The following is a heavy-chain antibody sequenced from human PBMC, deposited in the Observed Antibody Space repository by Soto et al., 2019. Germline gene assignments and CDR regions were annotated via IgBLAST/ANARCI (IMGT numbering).Heavy chain of an antibody. V-gene: IGHV3-74*01. D-gene: IGHD3-9*01. CDR1: GFTFXSYW. CDR3: ARQWTNYDILTGYFQYYFDY. CDR2: INSDGSST. J-gene: IGHJ4*02. Sequence: GGSLRLSCAASGFTFXSYWMHWVRQAPGKGLVWVSRINSDGSSTSYADSVKGRFTISRDNAKNTLYLQMDSLRAEDTAVYYCARQWTNYDILTGYFQYYFDYWGQGTLVTVSS.